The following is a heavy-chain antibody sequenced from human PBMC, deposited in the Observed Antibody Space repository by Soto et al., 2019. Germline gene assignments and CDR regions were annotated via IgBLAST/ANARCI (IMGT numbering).Heavy chain of an antibody. CDR1: GFTFSSND. Sequence: EVRLVESGGGLIQPGGSLRLSCAASGFTFSSNDMNWVRQAPGKGLEWVSLIYSSGSTSYADSVKGRFTISRDNSKNTLYLQMSSLRAEDTAVYYCATRPLLPWAPWGQGTMVTVSS. CDR2: IYSSGST. V-gene: IGHV3-53*01. CDR3: ATRPLLPWAP. J-gene: IGHJ3*01. D-gene: IGHD3-22*01.